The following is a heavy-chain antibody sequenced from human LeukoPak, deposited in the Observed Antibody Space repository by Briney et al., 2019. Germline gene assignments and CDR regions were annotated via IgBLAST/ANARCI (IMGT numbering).Heavy chain of an antibody. CDR1: GYSFSTYP. Sequence: SVRVSCKASGYSFSTYPISWVRQAPGQGRDWMGGIIPIFGSPTFAPKFQGRVAFTADESTATAYMELRSLRSEDTAVYYCARRIDTGASLNYMDVWGEGTTVIVSS. V-gene: IGHV1-69*13. D-gene: IGHD3-22*01. CDR3: ARRIDTGASLNYMDV. CDR2: IIPIFGSP. J-gene: IGHJ6*04.